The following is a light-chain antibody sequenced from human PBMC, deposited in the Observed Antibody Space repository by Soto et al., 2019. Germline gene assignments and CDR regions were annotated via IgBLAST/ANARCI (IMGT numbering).Light chain of an antibody. V-gene: IGKV3-20*01. Sequence: EIVLTQSPGTLSLSPGERATLSCRASQSIYINSLAWYQHKRGQAPRLLIYAATVRATAVPDRFNGSGSGTYFALTISRLEPEDSAMYYCQQYGDSPFAFGPGTKLDVK. J-gene: IGKJ3*01. CDR1: QSIYINS. CDR2: AAT. CDR3: QQYGDSPFA.